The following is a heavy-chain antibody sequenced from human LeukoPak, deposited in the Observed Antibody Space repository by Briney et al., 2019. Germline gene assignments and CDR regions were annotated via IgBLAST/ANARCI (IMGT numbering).Heavy chain of an antibody. D-gene: IGHD6-13*01. Sequence: GESLKISCKGSGYSFANHWIGWVRQMPGKGLEWVGIIYPADSDTTYSPSFQGQVTISADKSISTAYLQWSSLKASDTAIYYCARRLTMIAAAGKGNWFDPWGQGTLVTVSS. CDR2: IYPADSDT. CDR3: ARRLTMIAAAGKGNWFDP. J-gene: IGHJ5*02. CDR1: GYSFANHW. V-gene: IGHV5-51*01.